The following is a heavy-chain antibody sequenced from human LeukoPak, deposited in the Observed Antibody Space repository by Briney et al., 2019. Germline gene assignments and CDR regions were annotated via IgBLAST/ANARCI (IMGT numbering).Heavy chain of an antibody. Sequence: GGSLRLSCAASEFTFSRYAMSWVRQAPGKGLEWVSTIGGSGGSTFYADSVEGRFTISRDNSKSTLYLQMNSLRAEDTAVYYCAKQLGYCSDGSCYFPYWGQGTLVTVSS. V-gene: IGHV3-23*01. CDR2: IGGSGGST. D-gene: IGHD2-15*01. CDR1: EFTFSRYA. CDR3: AKQLGYCSDGSCYFPY. J-gene: IGHJ4*02.